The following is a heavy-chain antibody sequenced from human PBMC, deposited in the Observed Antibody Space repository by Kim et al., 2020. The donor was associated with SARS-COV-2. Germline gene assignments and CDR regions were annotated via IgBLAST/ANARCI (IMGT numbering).Heavy chain of an antibody. Sequence: YSADSVKGRFTISRDNSKDTLYLQMNSLRAEATAVYYCAKGDRGYNYHFDYWGQGTLVTVSS. J-gene: IGHJ4*02. V-gene: IGHV3-23*01. D-gene: IGHD5-12*01. CDR3: AKGDRGYNYHFDY.